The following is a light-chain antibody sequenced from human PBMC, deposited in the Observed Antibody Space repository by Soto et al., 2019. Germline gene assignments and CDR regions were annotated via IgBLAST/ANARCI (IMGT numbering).Light chain of an antibody. CDR2: AAS. J-gene: IGKJ1*01. CDR1: QSISTF. V-gene: IGKV1-39*01. CDR3: QQSYSTPPT. Sequence: DIQMTQSPSSLSASVGDRVTITCRASQSISTFLNWYQQKPGKAPKLLIFAASSLQSGVPSRFSGSGSGTDFTLTISSLQPEDFATYYCQQSYSTPPTFGQGTNVEIK.